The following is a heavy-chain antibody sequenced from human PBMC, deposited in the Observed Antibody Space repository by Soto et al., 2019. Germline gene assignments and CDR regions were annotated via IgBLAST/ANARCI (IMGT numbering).Heavy chain of an antibody. D-gene: IGHD6-13*01. CDR1: GFTFTNYA. CDR2: ASADGGTT. V-gene: IGHV3-23*01. J-gene: IGHJ4*02. Sequence: GGSLRLSCAASGFTFTNYAMSWVRQTRGKGLEWVSVASADGGTTFYADSVKGLFAISRDSAKNTLYLQMNSLRAEDTAIYYCVKDLDAGGTWDYWGQGTQFTVSS. CDR3: VKDLDAGGTWDY.